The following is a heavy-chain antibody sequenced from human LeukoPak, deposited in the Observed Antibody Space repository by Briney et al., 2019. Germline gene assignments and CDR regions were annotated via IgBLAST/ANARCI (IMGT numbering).Heavy chain of an antibody. CDR3: AKDHGGSYFAGWFDP. V-gene: IGHV3-30*02. D-gene: IGHD1-26*01. Sequence: GGSLRLSCAASGFTFSGYGIHWVRQAPGKGLEWVAFIRSDGSVKYYADSVRGRFTISRDNSKNTLYLQMNSLRAEDTAVYYCAKDHGGSYFAGWFDPWGQGTLVTVSS. J-gene: IGHJ5*02. CDR2: IRSDGSVK. CDR1: GFTFSGYG.